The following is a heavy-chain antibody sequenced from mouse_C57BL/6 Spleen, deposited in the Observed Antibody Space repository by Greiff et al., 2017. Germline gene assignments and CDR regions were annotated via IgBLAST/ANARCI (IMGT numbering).Heavy chain of an antibody. CDR1: GFTFSNYW. CDR2: IRLKSDNYAT. V-gene: IGHV6-3*01. Sequence: EVMLVESGGGLVQPGGSMKLSCVASGFTFSNYWMNWVRQSPEKGLEWVAQIRLKSDNYATHYAESVKGRFTISRDDSKSSVYLQMNNLRAEDTGIYYCTEISSITTVFDYWGQGTTLTVSS. J-gene: IGHJ2*01. CDR3: TEISSITTVFDY. D-gene: IGHD1-1*01.